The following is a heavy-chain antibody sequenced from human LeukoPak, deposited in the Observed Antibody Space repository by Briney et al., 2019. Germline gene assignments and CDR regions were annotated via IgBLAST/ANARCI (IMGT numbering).Heavy chain of an antibody. D-gene: IGHD1-26*01. CDR2: FDPEDGET. Sequence: ASVKVSCKVSGYTLTELSMHWVRQAPGKGLEWMGGFDPEDGETIYAQKFQGRVTMTEDTSTDTAYMELSSLRSEDTAVYYCATDRRQLPFIDAFDIWGQGTMVTVSS. CDR3: ATDRRQLPFIDAFDI. V-gene: IGHV1-24*01. CDR1: GYTLTELS. J-gene: IGHJ3*02.